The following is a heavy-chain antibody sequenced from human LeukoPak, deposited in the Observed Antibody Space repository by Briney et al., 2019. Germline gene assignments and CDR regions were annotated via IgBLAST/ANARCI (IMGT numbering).Heavy chain of an antibody. V-gene: IGHV3-23*01. CDR2: ISGSGGST. CDR1: GFTFSSYA. Sequence: QPGGSLRLSCAASGFTFSSYAMSWVRQAPGKGLEWVSAISGSGGSTYYADSVKGRFTISRDNSKNTLYLQMNSLRAEDTAVYYCARGGGGRYCSSTSCYFDYWGQGTLVTVSS. J-gene: IGHJ4*02. CDR3: ARGGGGRYCSSTSCYFDY. D-gene: IGHD2-2*01.